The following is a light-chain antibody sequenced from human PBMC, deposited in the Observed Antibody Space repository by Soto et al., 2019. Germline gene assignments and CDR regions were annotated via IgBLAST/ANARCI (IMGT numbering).Light chain of an antibody. CDR3: QQSYSTPWT. V-gene: IGKV3-20*01. Sequence: EIVLTQSPGTLSLSPGERATLSCRASQSVDSTYLAWYQQKPGQAPRLLIYAASSRAAGIPDRFSGSGSGTDFTLTISRLEPEDFAVYYCQQSYSTPWTFGQGTKVEIK. CDR1: QSVDSTY. J-gene: IGKJ1*01. CDR2: AAS.